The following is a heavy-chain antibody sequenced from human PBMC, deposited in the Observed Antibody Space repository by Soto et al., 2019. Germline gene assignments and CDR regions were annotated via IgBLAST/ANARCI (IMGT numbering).Heavy chain of an antibody. CDR1: GFTFSVYW. D-gene: IGHD5-12*01. J-gene: IGHJ4*02. CDR3: ARDAAGYGD. CDR2: IKHDGSEK. Sequence: EVQLVESGGGLVQPGGSLRLYCAASGFTFSVYWMSWVRQAPGKGLEWVANIKHDGSEKYYVDSVRGRFTISRDNAKNSLYLQISSLRAEDTAVYYCARDAAGYGDWGQGTLVTVSS. V-gene: IGHV3-7*01.